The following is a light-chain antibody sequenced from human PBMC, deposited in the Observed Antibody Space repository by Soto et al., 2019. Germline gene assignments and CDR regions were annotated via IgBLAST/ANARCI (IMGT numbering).Light chain of an antibody. CDR3: QQSYSTPL. J-gene: IGKJ3*01. V-gene: IGKV1-39*01. Sequence: DIQMTQSPSTLSASVGDRVTITCRASQSISSRLAWYQQKPEKAPKLLIYAASSLQSGVPSRFSGSGSGTDFTLTISSLQPEDFATYYCQQSYSTPLFGPGTKVDIK. CDR1: QSISSR. CDR2: AAS.